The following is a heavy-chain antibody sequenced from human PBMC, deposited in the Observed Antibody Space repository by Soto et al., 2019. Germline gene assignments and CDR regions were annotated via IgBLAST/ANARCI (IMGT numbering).Heavy chain of an antibody. V-gene: IGHV4-30-2*01. CDR1: GGSISSGGYS. CDR3: ASAGGVGAVAVDY. Sequence: QLQLQESGSGLVKPSQTLSLTCAVSGGSISSGGYSWSWIRQPPGKGLEWIGYIYHSGSTYYNPSLKSRVPISGDRSQNQFSLTPSSVTAADTAVYYCASAGGVGAVAVDYWGQGTLVTVSS. D-gene: IGHD6-19*01. CDR2: IYHSGST. J-gene: IGHJ4*02.